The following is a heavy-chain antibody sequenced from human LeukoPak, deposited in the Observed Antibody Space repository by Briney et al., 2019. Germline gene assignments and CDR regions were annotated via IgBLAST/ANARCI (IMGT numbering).Heavy chain of an antibody. J-gene: IGHJ4*02. D-gene: IGHD3-22*01. CDR1: GFTFSDYN. CDR2: ITSSGAYI. V-gene: IGHV3-21*01. CDR3: ARGPRFAIRMIVVVTKGHFDY. Sequence: GGSLRLSCAASGFTFSDYNMNWVRQAPGKALEWVSSITSSGAYILYADSVKGRFTISRDNSKNTLFLQMNSLRAEDTAVYYCARGPRFAIRMIVVVTKGHFDYWGQGTLVTVSS.